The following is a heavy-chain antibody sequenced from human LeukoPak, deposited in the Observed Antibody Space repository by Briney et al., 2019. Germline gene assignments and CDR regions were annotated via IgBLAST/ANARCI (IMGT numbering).Heavy chain of an antibody. J-gene: IGHJ4*02. V-gene: IGHV3-48*03. CDR2: ISSSGSTI. CDR1: GFTFSSYE. D-gene: IGHD6-19*01. Sequence: PRGSLRLSCAASGFTFSSYEMNWVRQAPGKGLEWVSYISSSGSTIYYADSVRGRFTIPRDNAKNSLYLQMNSLRAEDTAVYYCARDRPGIAVAGPIDYWGQGTLVTVSS. CDR3: ARDRPGIAVAGPIDY.